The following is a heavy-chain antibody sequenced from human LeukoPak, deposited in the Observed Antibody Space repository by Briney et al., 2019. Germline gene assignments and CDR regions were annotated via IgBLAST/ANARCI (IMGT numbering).Heavy chain of an antibody. V-gene: IGHV3-30*04. CDR3: ARASSSWFDAFDT. Sequence: GGSLRLSCAASGFTFSSYAMHWVRQAPGKGLEWVAVISYDGSNKYYADSVKGRFTISRDNSKNTLYLQMNSLRAEDTAVYYCARASSSWFDAFDTWGQGTMVTVSS. CDR2: ISYDGSNK. J-gene: IGHJ3*02. D-gene: IGHD6-13*01. CDR1: GFTFSSYA.